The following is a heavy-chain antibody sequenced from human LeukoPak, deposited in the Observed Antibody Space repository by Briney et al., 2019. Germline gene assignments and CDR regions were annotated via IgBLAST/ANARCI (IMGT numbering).Heavy chain of an antibody. D-gene: IGHD6-13*01. CDR3: AKDGIGSETSSSWYVMGSEIDY. CDR2: ISGSGGST. V-gene: IGHV3-23*01. CDR1: GFTFSSYA. J-gene: IGHJ4*02. Sequence: GGSLRLSCAASGFTFSSYAMSWVRQAPGKGLEWVSAISGSGGSTYYADSVKGRFTISRDNSKNTLYLQMNSLRAEDTAVYYCAKDGIGSETSSSWYVMGSEIDYWGQGTLVTVSS.